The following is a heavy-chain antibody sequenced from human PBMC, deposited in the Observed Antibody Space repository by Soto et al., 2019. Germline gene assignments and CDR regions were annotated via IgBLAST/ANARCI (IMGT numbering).Heavy chain of an antibody. CDR1: GGSISNYY. D-gene: IGHD3-9*01. J-gene: IGHJ4*02. CDR2: IYYSGST. V-gene: IGHV4-59*08. CDR3: ARIDILTGYYDDY. Sequence: PSETLSLTCAVSGGSISNYYWSWIRQPPGKGLEWIGNIYYSGSTTYNPSLKSRVTISVDTSKNHFSLMLSSVTAADTAVFYCARIDILTGYYDDYWGQGTLVTVSS.